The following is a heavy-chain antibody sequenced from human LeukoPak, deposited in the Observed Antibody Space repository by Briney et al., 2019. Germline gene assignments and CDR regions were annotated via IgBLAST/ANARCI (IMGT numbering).Heavy chain of an antibody. Sequence: GGSLRLSCAASGFTFSDYYMSWIRQAPGRGLEWVSYIGRSGTTIHYADSVKGRFTSSWDNAKKSLYLQMNSLRAEDTAVYYCARSGKIYFDWLLDYWGQGTLVTVSS. D-gene: IGHD3-9*01. V-gene: IGHV3-11*04. J-gene: IGHJ4*02. CDR1: GFTFSDYY. CDR3: ARSGKIYFDWLLDY. CDR2: IGRSGTTI.